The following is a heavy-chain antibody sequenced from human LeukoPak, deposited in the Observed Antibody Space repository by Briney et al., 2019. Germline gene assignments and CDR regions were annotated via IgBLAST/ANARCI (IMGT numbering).Heavy chain of an antibody. CDR3: ASQGYYYDSSGLAFDY. CDR2: IYYSGST. J-gene: IGHJ4*02. Sequence: SETLSLTCTVSGGSISSSSYYWGWIRQPPGKGLEWIGSIYYSGSTYYNPSLKSRVTISVDTSKNQFSLKLSSVTAADTAVYYCASQGYYYDSSGLAFDYWGQGTLVTVPS. V-gene: IGHV4-39*07. D-gene: IGHD3-22*01. CDR1: GGSISSSSYY.